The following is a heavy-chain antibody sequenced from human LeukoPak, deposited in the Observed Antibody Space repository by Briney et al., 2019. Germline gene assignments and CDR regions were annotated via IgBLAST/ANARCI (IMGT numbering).Heavy chain of an antibody. CDR1: GFTFSSYA. CDR2: ISYDGSNK. D-gene: IGHD2-15*01. V-gene: IGHV3-30*04. CDR3: AKDCGGSCFDY. J-gene: IGHJ4*02. Sequence: TGTSLRLSCAASGFTFSSYAMHWVRQAPGKGLEWVAVISYDGSNKYYADSVKGRFTISRDNSKNTLYLQMNSLRAEDTAVYYCAKDCGGSCFDYWGQGSLVTVSS.